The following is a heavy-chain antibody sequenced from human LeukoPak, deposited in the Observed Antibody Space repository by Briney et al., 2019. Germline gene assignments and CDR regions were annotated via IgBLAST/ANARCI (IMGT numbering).Heavy chain of an antibody. J-gene: IGHJ4*02. Sequence: GGSQISCCAASGLTVSSNYVSWVRQAPGKGLEWVSVLYTGGDTYYVDSVKGRFTVSRHNSNNTLYLQMNSLRVEDTAVYYCARARSLSRDGSREVNYWGLRPRLTVSS. V-gene: IGHV3-53*04. CDR3: ARARSLSRDGSREVNY. CDR1: GLTVSSNY. CDR2: LYTGGDT. D-gene: IGHD5-24*01.